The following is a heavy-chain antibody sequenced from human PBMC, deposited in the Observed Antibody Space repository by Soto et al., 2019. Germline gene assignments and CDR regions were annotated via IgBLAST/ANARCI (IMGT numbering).Heavy chain of an antibody. CDR1: GGSISNFY. CDR3: ARTVLGPDLLADSFVDYYYYMDV. Sequence: QVQLQESGPGLVRPWETLSLTCTVSGGSISNFYWSWIRQPPGKGLEWIGYVYYTGSTSYNPSLKRRVTFSADSSRGQFSLRLNSVTAADTAVYYCARTVLGPDLLADSFVDYYYYMDVWGQGTTVTVSS. V-gene: IGHV4-59*08. J-gene: IGHJ6*03. D-gene: IGHD3-9*01. CDR2: VYYTGST.